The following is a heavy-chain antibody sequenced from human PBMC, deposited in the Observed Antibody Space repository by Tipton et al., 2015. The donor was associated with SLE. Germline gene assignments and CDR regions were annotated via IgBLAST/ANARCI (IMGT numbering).Heavy chain of an antibody. CDR3: ARHRGLVATINNWFDP. Sequence: TLSLTCTVSGGSISSSSYYLGWIRQPPGKGLEWIGSIYYSGSTYYNPSLKSRVTISVDTSKNQFSLKLSSVTAADTAVYYCARHRGLVATINNWFDPWGQGTLVTVSS. V-gene: IGHV4-39*01. J-gene: IGHJ5*02. D-gene: IGHD5-12*01. CDR1: GGSISSSSYY. CDR2: IYYSGST.